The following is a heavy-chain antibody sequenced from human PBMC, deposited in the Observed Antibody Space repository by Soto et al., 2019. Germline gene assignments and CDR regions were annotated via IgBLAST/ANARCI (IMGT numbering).Heavy chain of an antibody. V-gene: IGHV3-74*03. CDR3: QGEEGVRMFRGYDR. CDR2: IKPDGSLT. J-gene: IGHJ4*02. Sequence: EAQLVQSGGGLIQPGGSMRLSCAASGFTFSTYWMHWVRQAPGKGLVWVSSIKPDGSLTPYADSVRGRFTISRDNSKNTVNRQMTILRAETRAVYYGQGEEGVRMFRGYDRWGQEPWSPSPQ. CDR1: GFTFSTYW. D-gene: IGHD3-10*01.